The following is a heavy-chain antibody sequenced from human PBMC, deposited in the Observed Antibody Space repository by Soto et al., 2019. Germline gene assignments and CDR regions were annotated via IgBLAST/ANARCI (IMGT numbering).Heavy chain of an antibody. V-gene: IGHV3-48*02. CDR3: ARDGSRGYDMDV. J-gene: IGHJ6*02. CDR2: ISNTARTI. CDR1: GFDFSNYN. Sequence: EVQVVESGGGLIQPGGSLRLSCAGSGFDFSNYNMDWVRQAPGKGLEWLSYISNTARTIFYADSVKGRFTISRDNARNSLFLQMNSLRDEDTAVYYCARDGSRGYDMDVWGQGTTVTVSS. D-gene: IGHD1-1*01.